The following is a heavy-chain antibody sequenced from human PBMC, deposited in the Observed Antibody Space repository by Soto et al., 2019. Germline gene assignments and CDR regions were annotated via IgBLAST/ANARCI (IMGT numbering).Heavy chain of an antibody. D-gene: IGHD1-1*01. CDR2: IFYNGTT. CDR1: GGSISSGGYF. CDR3: ARGVLY. V-gene: IGHV4-31*01. Sequence: QVQLQESGPGLVKPSQTLSLTCTVSGGSISSGGYFWSWIRQPPGKGLEWIGNIFYNGTTYYNPSLKSLVTISVDTSKNQFSLKLSSVTAADTAVYFCARGVLYWGQGTLVTVSS. J-gene: IGHJ4*02.